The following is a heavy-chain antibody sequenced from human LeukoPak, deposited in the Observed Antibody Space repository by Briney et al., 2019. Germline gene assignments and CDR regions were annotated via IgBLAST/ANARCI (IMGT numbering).Heavy chain of an antibody. CDR2: ISSSGSTI. D-gene: IGHD6-13*01. J-gene: IGHJ4*02. Sequence: GGSLRLSCAASGFTFSDYYMSWIRQAPGKGLEWVSYISSSGSTIYYADSVKGRFTISRDNAKNSLYLQMKSLRAEDTAVYYCASLAYSSTSDYWGQGTLVTVSS. CDR1: GFTFSDYY. CDR3: ASLAYSSTSDY. V-gene: IGHV3-11*01.